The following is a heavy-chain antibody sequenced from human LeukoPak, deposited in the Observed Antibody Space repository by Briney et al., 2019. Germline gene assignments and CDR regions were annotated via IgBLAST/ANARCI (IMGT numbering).Heavy chain of an antibody. D-gene: IGHD6-13*01. CDR3: ARDSTPIAAAFFDY. CDR1: GFTFSSYE. J-gene: IGHJ4*02. Sequence: TGGSLRLSCAASGFTFSSYEMNWVRQAPGKGLEWVSYISSSGSTIYYADSVKGRFTISRDNSKNTLYLQMNSLRAEDTAVYYCARDSTPIAAAFFDYWGQGTLVTVSS. V-gene: IGHV3-48*03. CDR2: ISSSGSTI.